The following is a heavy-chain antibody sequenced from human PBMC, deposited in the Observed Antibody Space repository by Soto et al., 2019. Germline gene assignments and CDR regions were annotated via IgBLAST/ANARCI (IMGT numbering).Heavy chain of an antibody. Sequence: QAQLVQSGAEVKKPGSSVKVSCKASGGTFNRETFSWVRQAPGQGLQWMGRIIPVLDVTEYPQNFQGRVTITEDKSTSTVYLALSGLGSDDMAVYYCSRGGKLGGDLDVWGKGTPVIVSS. CDR3: SRGGKLGGDLDV. V-gene: IGHV1-69*02. D-gene: IGHD3-10*01. J-gene: IGHJ6*04. CDR1: GGTFNRET. CDR2: IIPVLDVT.